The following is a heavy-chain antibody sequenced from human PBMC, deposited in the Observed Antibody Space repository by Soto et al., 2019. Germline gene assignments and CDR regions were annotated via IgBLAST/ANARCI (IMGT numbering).Heavy chain of an antibody. CDR3: AREFSIAVAGYFDY. D-gene: IGHD6-19*01. CDR2: INAGNGNT. J-gene: IGHJ4*02. CDR1: GYTFTSCA. Sequence: ASVKVSCKGSGYTFTSCAMHWVRQAPGQRLEWMGWINAGNGNTKYSQKFQGRVTITRDTSASTAYMELSSLRSEDTAVYYCAREFSIAVAGYFDYWGQGTLVTVSS. V-gene: IGHV1-3*01.